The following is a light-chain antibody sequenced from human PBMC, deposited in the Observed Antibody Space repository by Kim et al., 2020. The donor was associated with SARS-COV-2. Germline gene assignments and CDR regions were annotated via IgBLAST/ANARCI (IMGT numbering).Light chain of an antibody. CDR1: NIGSKS. J-gene: IGLJ1*01. V-gene: IGLV3-21*04. Sequence: SYELTQPPSVSVAPGKTARITCGGNNIGSKSVHWYQQKPGQAPVLVIYYDSDRPSGIPERFSGSNSGNTATLTISRVEAGDEADYYCQVWDSSSDHRYVFGTGTKSPS. CDR2: YDS. CDR3: QVWDSSSDHRYV.